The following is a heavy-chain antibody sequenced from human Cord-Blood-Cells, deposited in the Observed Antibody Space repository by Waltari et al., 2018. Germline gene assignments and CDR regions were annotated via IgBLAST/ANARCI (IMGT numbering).Heavy chain of an antibody. CDR2: IIPIFGTV. V-gene: IGHV1-69*01. CDR1: GGTFSSYA. CDR3: ARAFPHGYDYYYYYMDV. J-gene: IGHJ6*03. Sequence: QVQLVQSGAEVKKPGSSVKVSCKASGGTFSSYAISWVRQAPGQGLEWMGGIIPIFGTVNYAQKFQGRVTITADESTSTAYMELSSLRSEDTAVYYCARAFPHGYDYYYYYMDVWGKGTTVTVSS. D-gene: IGHD5-12*01.